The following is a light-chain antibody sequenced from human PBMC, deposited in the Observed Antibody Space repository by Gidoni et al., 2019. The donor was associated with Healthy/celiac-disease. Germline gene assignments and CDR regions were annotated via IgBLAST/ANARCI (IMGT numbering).Light chain of an antibody. CDR1: QSVSSN. J-gene: IGKJ1*01. Sequence: EIVMTQSPATLSVSPAERATLSCRASQSVSSNLAWYQQKPGQAPRLLIYGASTRATGIPARFSGSGSGTEFTLTISSLQSEDFAVYYCQQYNNWPLTCXQXTKVEIK. V-gene: IGKV3-15*01. CDR3: QQYNNWPLT. CDR2: GAS.